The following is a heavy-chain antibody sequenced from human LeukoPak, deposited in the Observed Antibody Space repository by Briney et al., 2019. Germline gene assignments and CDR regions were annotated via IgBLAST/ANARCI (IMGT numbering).Heavy chain of an antibody. D-gene: IGHD3-9*01. CDR2: ISYDGSNK. CDR1: GFTFSSYA. V-gene: IGHV3-30-3*01. Sequence: GRSLRLSCAASGFTFSSYAMHWVRQAPGKGLEWVAVISYDGSNKYYADSVKGRFTISRDNAKNSLYLQMNSLRVEDTAVYYCARDPYVLTGYWWFDPWGQGTLVTVSS. J-gene: IGHJ5*02. CDR3: ARDPYVLTGYWWFDP.